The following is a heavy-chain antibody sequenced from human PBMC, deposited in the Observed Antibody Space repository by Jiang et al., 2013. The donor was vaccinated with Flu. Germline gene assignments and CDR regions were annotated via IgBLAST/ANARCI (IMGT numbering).Heavy chain of an antibody. CDR2: INPSGGST. V-gene: IGHV1-46*01. Sequence: SVKVYLSRHLDTPSPATICTGWRQAPGQGLEWMGIINPSGGSTSYAQKFQGRVTMTRDTSTSTVYMELSSLRSEDTAVYYCALGSGYDPGDWGQGTLVTVSS. CDR3: ALGSGYDPGD. D-gene: IGHD5-12*01. CDR1: DTPSPAT. J-gene: IGHJ4*02.